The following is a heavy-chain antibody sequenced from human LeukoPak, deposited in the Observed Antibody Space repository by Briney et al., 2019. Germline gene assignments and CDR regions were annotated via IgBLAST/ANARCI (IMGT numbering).Heavy chain of an antibody. CDR1: GFTFSSYW. Sequence: GGSLRLSCVSSGFTFSSYWMHWVRQAPGKGLVWVSRINSDGSSTSYADSVKGRFTISRDNAKNTLYLQMNSLRAEDTAVYYCARDGPYVGDAFDIWGQGTMVTVSS. V-gene: IGHV3-74*01. J-gene: IGHJ3*02. D-gene: IGHD3-10*02. CDR2: INSDGSST. CDR3: ARDGPYVGDAFDI.